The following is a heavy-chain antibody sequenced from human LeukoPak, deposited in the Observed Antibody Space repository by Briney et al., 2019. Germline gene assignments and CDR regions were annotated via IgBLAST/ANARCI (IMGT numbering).Heavy chain of an antibody. V-gene: IGHV1-2*02. J-gene: IGHJ3*02. CDR3: ARDSSGSYHDAFDI. CDR2: INPNSGGT. Sequence: ASVKVSCKASGYTFTGYYMHWVRQAPGQGLEWMGWINPNSGGTNYAQKFQGRVTMTRDTSISTAYMELSRLRSDDTAVYYCARDSSGSYHDAFDIWGQGTMVTVSS. D-gene: IGHD1-26*01. CDR1: GYTFTGYY.